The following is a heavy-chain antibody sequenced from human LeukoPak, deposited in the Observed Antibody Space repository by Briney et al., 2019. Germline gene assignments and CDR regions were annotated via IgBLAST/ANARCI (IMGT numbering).Heavy chain of an antibody. Sequence: PGGSLRLSCAASGFTFTSYSMNWVRQAPGKGLEWVSFISSSTSYISYADSVKGRFTISRDNAKNSLYLQMNSLRAEDTAVYYCARTAREADVRGQGTTVTVSS. CDR3: ARTAREADV. D-gene: IGHD2-21*02. V-gene: IGHV3-21*04. CDR1: GFTFTSYS. CDR2: ISSSTSYI. J-gene: IGHJ6*02.